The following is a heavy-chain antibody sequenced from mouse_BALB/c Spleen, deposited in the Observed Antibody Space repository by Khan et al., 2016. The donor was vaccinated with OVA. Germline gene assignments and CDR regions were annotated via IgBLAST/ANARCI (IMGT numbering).Heavy chain of an antibody. CDR3: ASLTGSAY. CDR2: INTYTGEP. V-gene: IGHV9-3-1*01. D-gene: IGHD4-1*01. CDR1: GYTFTNYG. J-gene: IGHJ2*01. Sequence: QIQLVQSGPELKKPGETVKISCKASGYTFTNYGMNWVKQAPGKGLKWMGWINTYTGEPTYADDFKGRFAFSLETSASTAYLQINNLKNEDTATYFWASLTGSAYWGQGTTLTFSS.